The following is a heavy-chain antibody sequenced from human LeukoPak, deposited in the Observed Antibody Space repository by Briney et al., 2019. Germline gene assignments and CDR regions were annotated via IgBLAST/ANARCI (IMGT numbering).Heavy chain of an antibody. J-gene: IGHJ4*02. Sequence: GGSLRLSCAASGFTFSTYSMSWVRQAPGMGLEWVSSISSSSTYIYYADSVKGRFTISRDNTKNSLYLQMNSLRAEDTAVYYCARFQGAHYWGQGTLVTVSS. CDR2: ISSSSTYI. CDR1: GFTFSTYS. D-gene: IGHD4/OR15-4a*01. V-gene: IGHV3-21*01. CDR3: ARFQGAHY.